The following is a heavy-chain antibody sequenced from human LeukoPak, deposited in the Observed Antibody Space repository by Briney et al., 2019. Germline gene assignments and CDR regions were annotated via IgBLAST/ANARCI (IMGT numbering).Heavy chain of an antibody. D-gene: IGHD2-2*01. CDR1: GGSINSSSYY. CDR2: IHYSGST. CDR3: ASFPGPAAMRWWFDP. J-gene: IGHJ5*02. V-gene: IGHV4-39*01. Sequence: SETLSLTCTVSGGSINSSSYYWGWIRQPPGKGLEWIGSIHYSGSTYYNPSLKSRLTISVDTSRNQFSLKLYSVTAADTAMYYCASFPGPAAMRWWFDPWGQGTLVTVSS.